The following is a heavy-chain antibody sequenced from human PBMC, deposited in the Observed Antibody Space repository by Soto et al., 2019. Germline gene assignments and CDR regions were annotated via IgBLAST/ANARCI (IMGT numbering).Heavy chain of an antibody. Sequence: PGGSLRLSCTTSGFTFTSYSMHWVRQAPGKGLEWVATFWYDAIAQRYADSVKGRFTISRDPSRRTVYRFMDSLRTDDTAVYYCVFGSWNQYFFDHFGQEILVPFSS. CDR3: VFGSWNQYFFDH. V-gene: IGHV3-33*08. CDR1: GFTFTSYS. D-gene: IGHD6-13*01. CDR2: FWYDAIAQ. J-gene: IGHJ4*02.